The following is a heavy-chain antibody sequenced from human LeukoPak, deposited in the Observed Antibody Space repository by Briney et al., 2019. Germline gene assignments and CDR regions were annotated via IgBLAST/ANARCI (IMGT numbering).Heavy chain of an antibody. J-gene: IGHJ3*02. Sequence: GGSLRLSCAASGFTVSSNYMSWVRQAPGKGLEWVSAISGSGGSTYYADSVKGRFTISRDNSKNTLYLQMNSLRAEDTAVYYCAKALGRDYYDSSGYYGNDAFDIWGQGTMVTVSS. CDR2: ISGSGGST. CDR1: GFTVSSNY. D-gene: IGHD3-22*01. CDR3: AKALGRDYYDSSGYYGNDAFDI. V-gene: IGHV3-23*01.